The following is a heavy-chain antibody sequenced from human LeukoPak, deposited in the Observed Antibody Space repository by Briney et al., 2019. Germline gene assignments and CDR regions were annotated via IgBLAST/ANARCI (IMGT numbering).Heavy chain of an antibody. Sequence: GGSLRLSCAASGFAFSDYSMNWVRQAPRKGLEWVSYISSSDNTIHYADSVKGRFTISRDNAKNSLYLQMNSLRAEDTAVYYCARSSGWHYRWYFDLWGRGTLVTVSS. J-gene: IGHJ2*01. CDR2: ISSSDNTI. CDR3: ARSSGWHYRWYFDL. D-gene: IGHD6-19*01. CDR1: GFAFSDYS. V-gene: IGHV3-48*04.